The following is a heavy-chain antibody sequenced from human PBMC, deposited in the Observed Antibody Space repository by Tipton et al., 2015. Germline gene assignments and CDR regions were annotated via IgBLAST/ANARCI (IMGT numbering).Heavy chain of an antibody. V-gene: IGHV4-4*07. CDR2: IDTFGNT. J-gene: IGHJ4*02. CDR3: ARDGGIVGTESPGNFDY. CDR1: GGFIRTYY. D-gene: IGHD1-26*01. Sequence: TLSLTCTVSGGFIRTYYWSWIRQPAGKKLEWLGRIDTFGNTKYNPSLQSRVTMSVDTSRNYFSLKPTSVSAADTAVYYCARDGGIVGTESPGNFDYWSRGTLVTVSA.